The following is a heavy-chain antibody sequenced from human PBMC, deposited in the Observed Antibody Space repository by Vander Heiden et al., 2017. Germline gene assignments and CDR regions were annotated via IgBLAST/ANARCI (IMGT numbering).Heavy chain of an antibody. CDR3: AGSQWEPHPDY. J-gene: IGHJ4*02. V-gene: IGHV4-59*01. CDR2: IYYSGGT. D-gene: IGHD1-26*01. Sequence: QVQLQESGPGLVKPPETLSLTCTFSGGSISSYYWNWIRRPPGKKLEYIGYIYYSGGTNYNPSLKSRVTISLDTSKNQFSLTLSSVTAADTAIYYCAGSQWEPHPDYWGQGPLVTVSS. CDR1: GGSISSYY.